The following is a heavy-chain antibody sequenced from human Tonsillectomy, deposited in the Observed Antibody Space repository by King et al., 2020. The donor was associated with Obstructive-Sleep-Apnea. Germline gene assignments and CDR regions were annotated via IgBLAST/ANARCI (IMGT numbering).Heavy chain of an antibody. Sequence: QLVQSGAEVKKPGESLRISCKGSGYRFSNYWIGWWRQMSGKGLEWMGVIYPGDSDTRYSPTFQGQVTISADKSISTAYLQWSRLKASDTAMYYCARAGIAVAGSWGIDSWGQGTLVTVSS. CDR2: IYPGDSDT. CDR3: ARAGIAVAGSWGIDS. V-gene: IGHV5-51*01. J-gene: IGHJ4*02. D-gene: IGHD6-19*01. CDR1: GYRFSNYW.